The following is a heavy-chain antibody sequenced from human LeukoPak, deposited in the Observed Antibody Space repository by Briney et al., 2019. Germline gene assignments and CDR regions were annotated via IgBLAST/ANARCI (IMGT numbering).Heavy chain of an antibody. CDR2: INPNSGGT. CDR3: ARENGGANWFDP. Sequence: ASVKVSCKASGYTFTGYYMHWVRQAPGQGLEWMGWINPNSGGTNYAQKFQGRVTMTRDTSISTAYVELSRLRSDDTAVYYCARENGGANWFDPWGQGTLVTASS. D-gene: IGHD4-23*01. V-gene: IGHV1-2*02. CDR1: GYTFTGYY. J-gene: IGHJ5*02.